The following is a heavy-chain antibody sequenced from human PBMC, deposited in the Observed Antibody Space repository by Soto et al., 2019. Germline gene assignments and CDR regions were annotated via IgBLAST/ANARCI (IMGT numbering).Heavy chain of an antibody. J-gene: IGHJ5*02. CDR2: INPNSGGT. V-gene: IGHV1-2*02. D-gene: IGHD3-22*01. CDR3: ARGDFDSSANYYAGWFDP. Sequence: QVQLVQSGAEVKKPGASVKVSCKASGYTFTAYYMHWLRQAPGQGLEWMGWINPNSGGTKYAQKFQGRVTMTNDTSISTAYMELSRLGSDDTAVYYCARGDFDSSANYYAGWFDPWGQGTLVPVSS. CDR1: GYTFTAYY.